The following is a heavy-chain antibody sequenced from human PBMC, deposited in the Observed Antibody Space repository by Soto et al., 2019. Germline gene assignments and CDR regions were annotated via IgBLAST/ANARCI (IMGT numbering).Heavy chain of an antibody. CDR3: AKAPRRYSSGWLDY. CDR1: GFTFSSYA. D-gene: IGHD6-19*01. V-gene: IGHV3-23*01. J-gene: IGHJ4*02. Sequence: EVQLLESGGGLVQPGGSLRLSCAASGFTFSSYAMSWVRQAPGKGLEWVSALSGSGGSTYYADSVKGRFTISRDNSKNTVDLKMIRLKAGKTDVYYCAKAPRRYSSGWLDYCGQGTLVTVSS. CDR2: LSGSGGST.